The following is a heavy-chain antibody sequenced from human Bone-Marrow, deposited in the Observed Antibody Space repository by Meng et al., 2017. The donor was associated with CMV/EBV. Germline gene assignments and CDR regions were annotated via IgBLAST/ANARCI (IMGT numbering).Heavy chain of an antibody. CDR3: EGIAARYGMDV. Sequence: SATLSLTCTVSGYSISSGYYWGWIRQPPGKGLEWIGSIYHSGSTYYNPSLKSRVTISVDTSKNQFSLKLSSVTAADTAVYYCEGIAARYGMDVWGQGTTVTVAS. CDR2: IYHSGST. J-gene: IGHJ6*02. D-gene: IGHD6-25*01. CDR1: GYSISSGYY. V-gene: IGHV4-38-2*02.